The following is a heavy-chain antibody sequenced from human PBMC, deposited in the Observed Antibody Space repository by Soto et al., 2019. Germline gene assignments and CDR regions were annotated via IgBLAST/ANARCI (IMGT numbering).Heavy chain of an antibody. CDR1: GFIFSDHF. J-gene: IGHJ4*02. V-gene: IGHV3-72*01. Sequence: EVQLVESGGDLVQPGGSLRLSCAASGFIFSDHFMDWVRQAPGQGLEWVARARNKVNGYTTAYAASVKGRFTISRDDSKNSLSLQMNSLKTEDTAVYFCVRLMGTSFDLWGQGTLVTVSS. CDR3: VRLMGTSFDL. D-gene: IGHD2-8*01. CDR2: ARNKVNGYTT.